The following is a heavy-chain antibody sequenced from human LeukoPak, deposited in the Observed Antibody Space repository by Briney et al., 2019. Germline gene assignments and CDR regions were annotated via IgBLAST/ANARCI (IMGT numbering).Heavy chain of an antibody. CDR3: ARRPYSSSWYYFDY. V-gene: IGHV3-30*03. J-gene: IGHJ4*02. CDR1: GFTFSSYG. Sequence: GGSLRLSCAASGFTFSSYGMHWVRQAPGKGLEWVAVISYDGSNKYYADSVKGRFTISRDNSKNTLYLQMNSLRAEDTAVYYCARRPYSSSWYYFDYWGQGTLVTVSS. CDR2: ISYDGSNK. D-gene: IGHD6-13*01.